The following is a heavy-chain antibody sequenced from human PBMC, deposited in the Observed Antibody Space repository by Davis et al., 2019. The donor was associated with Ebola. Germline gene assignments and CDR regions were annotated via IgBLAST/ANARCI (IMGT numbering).Heavy chain of an antibody. CDR1: ADSISTYY. V-gene: IGHV4-59*12. CDR3: ARGELLDI. CDR2: ISHSGNT. Sequence: MPSETLSLTCTVSADSISTYYWSWIRQPPGQGLEWIGYISHSGNTNYNPSLRGRVTISIDTSKNQFSLEVRSVTAADTADYYCARGELLDIWGQGTMVTVSS. D-gene: IGHD3-10*01. J-gene: IGHJ3*02.